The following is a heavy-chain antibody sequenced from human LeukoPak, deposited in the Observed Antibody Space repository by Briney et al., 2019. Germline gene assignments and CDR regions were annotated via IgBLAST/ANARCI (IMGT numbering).Heavy chain of an antibody. V-gene: IGHV3-23*01. CDR1: GITFSSYA. D-gene: IGHD4-17*01. CDR3: ASNYGDYGRINYYYYYYGMDV. Sequence: GGSLRLSCAVSGITFSSYAMSWVRQAPGQGLEWVSAISGGGGSTYYADSVKGRFTISRDNSKNTLYLQMNNLRAEDTAVYYCASNYGDYGRINYYYYYYGMDVWGQGTTVTVSS. J-gene: IGHJ6*02. CDR2: ISGGGGST.